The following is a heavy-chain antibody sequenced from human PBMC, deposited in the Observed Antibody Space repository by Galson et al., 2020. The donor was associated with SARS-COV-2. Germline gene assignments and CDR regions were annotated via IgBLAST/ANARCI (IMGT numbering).Heavy chain of an antibody. CDR3: ARDYYGDYTEIVYSGFFDS. J-gene: IGHJ4*02. Sequence: GGSLRLSCAASGFPFSDYSVHWLRQTPGKGLEWVSVISYDGTFKYYADSVQGRFTISRDNSKNTLYLHMTNLRLADTAIYYCARDYYGDYTEIVYSGFFDSWGQGALVTVSS. CDR2: ISYDGTFK. V-gene: IGHV3-30*04. D-gene: IGHD4-17*01. CDR1: GFPFSDYS.